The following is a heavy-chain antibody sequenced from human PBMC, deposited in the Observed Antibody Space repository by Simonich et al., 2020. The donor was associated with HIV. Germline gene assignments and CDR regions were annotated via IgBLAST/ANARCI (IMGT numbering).Heavy chain of an antibody. D-gene: IGHD6-13*01. J-gene: IGHJ3*02. V-gene: IGHV4-39*01. CDR2: VYYRGST. Sequence: QLQLQESGPALVKPSETLSLTCTVSGGSISSSSYYWGWIRQPPGKGLEWIGSVYYRGSTHYNPALKSRVTISVDTSKNQFSLKLSSVTAADTAVYYCVRGRYSSSSHDVFDSWGQGTMVTVSS. CDR1: GGSISSSSYY. CDR3: VRGRYSSSSHDVFDS.